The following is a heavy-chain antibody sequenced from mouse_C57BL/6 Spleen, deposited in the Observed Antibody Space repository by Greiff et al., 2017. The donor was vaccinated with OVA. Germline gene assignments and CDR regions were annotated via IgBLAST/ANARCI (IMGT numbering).Heavy chain of an antibody. Sequence: EVQLVESGGGLVKPGGSLKLSCAASGFTFSSYAMSWVRQTPEKRLEWVATISDGGSYTYYPDNVKGRFTISRDNAKNNLYLQMSHLKSEDTAMYYCARDSNPRGFAYWGQGTLVTVSA. CDR2: ISDGGSYT. J-gene: IGHJ3*01. V-gene: IGHV5-4*01. CDR3: ARDSNPRGFAY. D-gene: IGHD2-5*01. CDR1: GFTFSSYA.